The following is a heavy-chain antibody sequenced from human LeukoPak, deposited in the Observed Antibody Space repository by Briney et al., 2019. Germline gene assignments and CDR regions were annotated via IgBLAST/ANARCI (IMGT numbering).Heavy chain of an antibody. CDR2: IYSGGST. Sequence: GGSLRLSCAASGFTVSSNYMSWVRQAPGKGLEWVSVIYSGGSTCYADSVKGRFTISRDNSKNTLYLQMNSLRAEDTAVYYCARVPQNIAVAGTWFDYWGQGTLVTVSS. V-gene: IGHV3-53*01. D-gene: IGHD6-19*01. J-gene: IGHJ4*02. CDR1: GFTVSSNY. CDR3: ARVPQNIAVAGTWFDY.